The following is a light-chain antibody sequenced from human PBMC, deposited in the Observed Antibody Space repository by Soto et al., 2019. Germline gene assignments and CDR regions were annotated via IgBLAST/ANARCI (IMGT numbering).Light chain of an antibody. CDR2: KAS. V-gene: IGKV1-5*03. J-gene: IGKJ4*01. CDR1: QSIINW. CDR3: QQLNSYPLT. Sequence: DIQMTQSPSTLSASVGDRVTITCRASQSIINWLAWYQQKPGKAPKLLIYKASSLESEVPSRFSGSESGAVFTLRISSLQPEDFATYYCQQLNSYPLTFGGGTKVDI.